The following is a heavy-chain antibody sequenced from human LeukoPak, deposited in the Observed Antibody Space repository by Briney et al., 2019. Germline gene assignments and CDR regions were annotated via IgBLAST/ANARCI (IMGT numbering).Heavy chain of an antibody. J-gene: IGHJ4*02. V-gene: IGHV3-30-3*01. D-gene: IGHD6-13*01. CDR2: ISYDGSNK. Sequence: PGRSLRLSCAASGFTFSSYAMHWVRQAPGKGLEWVAVISYDGSNKYYADSVKGRFTISRDNSKNTLYLQMNSLRAEDTAVYYCASLIAAAGIDYWGQGTLVTVPS. CDR1: GFTFSSYA. CDR3: ASLIAAAGIDY.